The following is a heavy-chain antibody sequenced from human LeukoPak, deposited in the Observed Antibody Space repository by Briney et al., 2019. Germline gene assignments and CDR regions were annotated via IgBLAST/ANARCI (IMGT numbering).Heavy chain of an antibody. CDR2: IIPSFGTA. Sequence: SVKVSCKASGGTFSSYAISWVRQAPGQGLEWMGRIIPSFGTANYAQKFQGRVTITADKSTSTAYMELSSLRSEETAVYYCASRTGGYDPYYYYYMDVWGKGTTVTVSS. CDR1: GGTFSSYA. D-gene: IGHD5-12*01. CDR3: ASRTGGYDPYYYYYMDV. V-gene: IGHV1-69*06. J-gene: IGHJ6*03.